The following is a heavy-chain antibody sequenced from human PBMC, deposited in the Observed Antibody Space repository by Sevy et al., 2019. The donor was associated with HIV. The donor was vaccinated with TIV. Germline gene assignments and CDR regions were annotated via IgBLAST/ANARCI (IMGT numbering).Heavy chain of an antibody. J-gene: IGHJ6*02. CDR1: GGSVSSGSYY. D-gene: IGHD2-15*01. CDR3: ARGIVVVVAATHYYYYGMDV. V-gene: IGHV4-61*01. CDR2: IYYSGST. Sequence: SETLSLTCTVSGGSVSSGSYYWSWIQQPPGKGLEWIGYIYYSGSTNYHPSLKSRVTISVDTSKNQFSLKLSSVTAADTAVYYCARGIVVVVAATHYYYYGMDVWGQGTTVTVSS.